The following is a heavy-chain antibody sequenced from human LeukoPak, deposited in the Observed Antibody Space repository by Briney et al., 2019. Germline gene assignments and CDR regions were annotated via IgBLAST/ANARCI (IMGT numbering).Heavy chain of an antibody. D-gene: IGHD1-26*01. Sequence: PSETLSLTCTASGGSIRSTNYYWGWLRQPPGKGREWIGSISYSGRTYYTPSLKSRVTISVDTSKNQFSLKLSSVTAADTAVYYCARQGGTYPFDSGGQGTLVPSPQ. V-gene: IGHV4-39*07. J-gene: IGHJ4*02. CDR3: ARQGGTYPFDS. CDR2: ISYSGRT. CDR1: GGSIRSTNYY.